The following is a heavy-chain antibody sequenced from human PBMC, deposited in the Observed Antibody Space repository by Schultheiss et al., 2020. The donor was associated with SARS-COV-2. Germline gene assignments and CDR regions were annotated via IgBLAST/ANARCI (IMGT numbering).Heavy chain of an antibody. CDR3: ARDSGAVVTPSILLDY. CDR2: IYSGGST. V-gene: IGHV3-66*01. D-gene: IGHD4-23*01. CDR1: GFTVSSNY. J-gene: IGHJ4*02. Sequence: GGSLRLSCAASGFTVSSNYMSWVRQAPGKGLEWVSVIYSGGSTYYADSVKGRFTISRDNSKNTLYLQMNSLRAEDTAVYYCARDSGAVVTPSILLDYWGQGTLVTVSS.